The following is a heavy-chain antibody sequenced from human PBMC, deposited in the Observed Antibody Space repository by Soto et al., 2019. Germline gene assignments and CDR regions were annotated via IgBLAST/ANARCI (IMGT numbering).Heavy chain of an antibody. Sequence: XESLRLSCAASGFTFSSYAMHGVRQAPGKGLEWVAVISYDGSNKYYADSVKGRFTISRDNSKNTLYLQMNSLRAEDTAVYYCARARGDSGYRYYYYGMDVWGQGTTVTVSS. V-gene: IGHV3-30-3*01. J-gene: IGHJ6*02. CDR1: GFTFSSYA. CDR3: ARARGDSGYRYYYYGMDV. CDR2: ISYDGSNK. D-gene: IGHD3-22*01.